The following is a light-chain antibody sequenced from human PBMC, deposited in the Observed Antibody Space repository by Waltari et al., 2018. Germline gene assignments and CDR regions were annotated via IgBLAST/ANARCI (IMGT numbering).Light chain of an antibody. V-gene: IGKV3-11*01. CDR2: DAS. CDR3: QQRSNWPAIT. CDR1: QGVRSY. J-gene: IGKJ5*01. Sequence: CRASQGVRSYLAWYQQKPGQAPRLLIYDASNRATGIPARFSGSGSGTDFTLTISSLEPEDFAVYYCQQRSNWPAITFGQGTRLDIK.